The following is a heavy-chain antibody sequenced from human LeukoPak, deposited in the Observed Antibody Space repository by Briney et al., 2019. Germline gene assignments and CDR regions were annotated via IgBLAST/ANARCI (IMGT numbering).Heavy chain of an antibody. D-gene: IGHD4-17*01. CDR2: IIPILGIA. CDR3: ARDPIRRKTYGDYGDY. V-gene: IGHV1-69*04. CDR1: GGTFSSYA. Sequence: GSSVKVSCKASGGTFSSYAISWVRQAPGQGLEWMGRIIPILGIANYAQKFQGRVTITADKSTSTAYMELSSLRSEDTAVYYCARDPIRRKTYGDYGDYWGQGTLVTVSS. J-gene: IGHJ4*02.